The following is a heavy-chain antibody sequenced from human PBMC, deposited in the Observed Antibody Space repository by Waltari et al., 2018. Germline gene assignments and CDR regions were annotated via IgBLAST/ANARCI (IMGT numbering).Heavy chain of an antibody. CDR3: ARRPMGAAFDY. Sequence: QLQMHESGPGLVKSSETLSITCTVPGDSMTNSNYYWAWIRQPPGKGLEWIGDIYYSGTSFYNPSLMSRLTISADTSKNHFSLSLTSVTVADTAIYYCARRPMGAAFDYWGQGVLVTISS. V-gene: IGHV4-39*02. D-gene: IGHD3-16*01. J-gene: IGHJ4*02. CDR1: GDSMTNSNYY. CDR2: IYYSGTS.